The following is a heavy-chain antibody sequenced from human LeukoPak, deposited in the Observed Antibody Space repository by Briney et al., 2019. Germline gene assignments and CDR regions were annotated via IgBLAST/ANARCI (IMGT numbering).Heavy chain of an antibody. Sequence: GASVTVSCKASGYTFTGYYMHWVRQAPGQGLEWMGWINPNSGGTNYAQKFQGRVTITRDTSISTAYMELSRLRSDDTAVYYCARESCSGGSCSYYFDYWGQGTLVTVSS. D-gene: IGHD2-15*01. J-gene: IGHJ4*02. CDR1: GYTFTGYY. V-gene: IGHV1-2*02. CDR2: INPNSGGT. CDR3: ARESCSGGSCSYYFDY.